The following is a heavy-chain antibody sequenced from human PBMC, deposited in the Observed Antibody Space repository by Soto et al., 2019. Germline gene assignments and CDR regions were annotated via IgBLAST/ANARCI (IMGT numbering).Heavy chain of an antibody. Sequence: PEGSLRLSCAASGFTFSSYGMHWVRQAPGKGLEWVAVISYDGSNKYYADSVKGRFTISRDNSKNTLYLQMNSLRAEDTAVYYCAKGSLNYASSGYYPSFDYWGEGDMVTVYS. J-gene: IGHJ4*02. CDR3: AKGSLNYASSGYYPSFDY. D-gene: IGHD3-22*01. CDR1: GFTFSSYG. CDR2: ISYDGSNK. V-gene: IGHV3-30*18.